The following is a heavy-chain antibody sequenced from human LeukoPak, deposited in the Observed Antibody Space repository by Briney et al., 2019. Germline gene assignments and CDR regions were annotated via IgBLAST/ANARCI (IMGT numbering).Heavy chain of an antibody. CDR1: GGTFSSYA. Sequence: SVKVSCKASGGTFSSYAISWVRQAPGQGLEWMGGIIPIFGTANYAQKFQGRVTITADESTSTAYMELSSLRSEDTAVYYCASFVVPAAMPINPENYYFDYWGQGTLVTVSS. CDR2: IIPIFGTA. D-gene: IGHD2-2*01. CDR3: ASFVVPAAMPINPENYYFDY. J-gene: IGHJ4*02. V-gene: IGHV1-69*13.